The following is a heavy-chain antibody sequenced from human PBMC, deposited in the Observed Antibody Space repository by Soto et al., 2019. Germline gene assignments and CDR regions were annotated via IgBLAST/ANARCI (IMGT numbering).Heavy chain of an antibody. D-gene: IGHD3-3*01. CDR1: GFTFSSYA. Sequence: GGSLRLSCAASGFTFSSYAMHWVRQAPGKGLEWVAVISYDGSNKYYADSVKGRFTISRDNSKNTLYLQMNSLRAEDTTVYYCARDALFGVVGADAFDIWGQGTMVTVSS. V-gene: IGHV3-30-3*01. CDR2: ISYDGSNK. J-gene: IGHJ3*02. CDR3: ARDALFGVVGADAFDI.